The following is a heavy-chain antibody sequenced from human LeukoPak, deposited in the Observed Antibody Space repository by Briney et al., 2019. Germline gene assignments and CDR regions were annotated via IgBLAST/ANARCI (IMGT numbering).Heavy chain of an antibody. CDR1: GGSFSGYY. CDR3: ARFVVALSNWFDP. J-gene: IGHJ5*02. CDR2: INHSGST. Sequence: SETLSLTCAVYGGSFSGYYWSWIRQPPGKGLEWIGEINHSGSTNYNPSLKSRVTISVDTSKNQFSLKLSSVTAADTAVYYCARFVVALSNWFDPWGQGTLVTVSS. V-gene: IGHV4-34*01. D-gene: IGHD2-15*01.